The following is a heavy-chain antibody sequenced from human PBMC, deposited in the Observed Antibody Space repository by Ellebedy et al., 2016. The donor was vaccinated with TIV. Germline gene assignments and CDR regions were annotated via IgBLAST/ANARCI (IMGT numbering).Heavy chain of an antibody. CDR3: ASFSSPYYYYGMDV. V-gene: IGHV1-46*01. Sequence: ASVKVSCXASGYTFTSYYLHWVRRAPGQGLEWMGIINPSGGRTSYAQKFQGRVTMTRDTSTSTVYMELSSLRSEDTAVYYCASFSSPYYYYGMDVWGQGTTVTVSS. CDR2: INPSGGRT. CDR1: GYTFTSYY. J-gene: IGHJ6*02.